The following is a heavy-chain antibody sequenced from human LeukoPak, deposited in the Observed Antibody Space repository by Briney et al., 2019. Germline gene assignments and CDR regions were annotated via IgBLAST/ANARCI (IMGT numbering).Heavy chain of an antibody. Sequence: KPSETRSLTCTASGGSISSYYWSWIRQPPGKGLEWIGYIYYSGSTNYNPSLKSRVTISVDTSKNQFSLKLSSVTAADTAVYYCARASPRMDVWGKGTTVTVSS. CDR1: GGSISSYY. CDR3: ARASPRMDV. J-gene: IGHJ6*04. CDR2: IYYSGST. V-gene: IGHV4-59*01.